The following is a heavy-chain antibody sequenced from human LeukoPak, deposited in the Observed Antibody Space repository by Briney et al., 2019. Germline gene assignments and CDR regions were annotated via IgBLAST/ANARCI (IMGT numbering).Heavy chain of an antibody. CDR3: AAGLLYYMDV. D-gene: IGHD6-13*01. CDR1: GGTFNSYG. V-gene: IGHV1-69*13. Sequence: GASVKVSCKASGGTFNSYGISWVRQAPGQGLEWMGGIIPIFGTANHARKFQGRVTITADESTSTVYMELSSLRSEDTAVYYCAAGLLYYMDVWGKGTTVTVSS. CDR2: IIPIFGTA. J-gene: IGHJ6*03.